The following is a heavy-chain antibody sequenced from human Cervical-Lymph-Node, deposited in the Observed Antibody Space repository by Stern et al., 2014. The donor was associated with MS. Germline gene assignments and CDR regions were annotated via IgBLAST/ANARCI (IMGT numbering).Heavy chain of an antibody. Sequence: VQLVESGAEVKKPGSSVKVSCKASGGTFSSYAISWVRKAPGQGLEWMGGIIPSFGTANYAQKFQGIVTITADESTSTAYMELSSLRSEDTAVYYCARGELKEGLVRGMDVWGQGTTVTVSS. V-gene: IGHV1-69*01. CDR3: ARGELKEGLVRGMDV. CDR1: GGTFSSYA. J-gene: IGHJ6*02. CDR2: IIPSFGTA. D-gene: IGHD1-26*01.